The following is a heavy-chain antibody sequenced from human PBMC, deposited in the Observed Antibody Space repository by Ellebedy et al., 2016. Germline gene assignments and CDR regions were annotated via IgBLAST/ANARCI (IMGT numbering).Heavy chain of an antibody. D-gene: IGHD3-10*01. CDR1: RGTFSNYG. V-gene: IGHV1-69*13. CDR3: ARDRARGLDY. J-gene: IGHJ4*02. CDR2: IIPILGTA. Sequence: ASVKVSCQASRGTFSNYGISWVRQAPGQGLEWMGGIIPILGTANYAQKFQGRVAITADESTTAVYMELSSLRSEDTAVYYCARDRARGLDYWGQGTLVSVSS.